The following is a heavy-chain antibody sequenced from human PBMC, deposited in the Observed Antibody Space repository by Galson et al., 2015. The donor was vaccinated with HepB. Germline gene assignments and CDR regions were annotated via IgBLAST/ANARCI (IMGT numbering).Heavy chain of an antibody. J-gene: IGHJ4*02. CDR3: ARDRYSHNLDAEY. CDR2: IYHRGNT. V-gene: IGHV4-39*02. Sequence: ETLSLTCTVSGDSISNSDYYWAWIRQPPGKGLEWIATIYHRGNTYYNPSLQHRVTISIDTSRNEFYLKVNSVTAADTALYYCARDRYSHNLDAEYWGQGTLVTVSS. D-gene: IGHD3/OR15-3a*01. CDR1: GDSISNSDYY.